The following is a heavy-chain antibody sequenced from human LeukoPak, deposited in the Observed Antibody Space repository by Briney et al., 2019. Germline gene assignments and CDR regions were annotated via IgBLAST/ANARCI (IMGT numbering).Heavy chain of an antibody. Sequence: SETLSLTCTVSGGSISSGGYSWSWIRQPPGKGLEWIGYIYHSGSTYYNPSLKSRVTISVDRSKNQFSLKLSSVTAADTAVYYCARGGIRGYSGFDNLDFWCLGTHVTVSS. V-gene: IGHV4-30-2*01. J-gene: IGHJ4*02. CDR3: ARGGIRGYSGFDNLDF. D-gene: IGHD5-12*01. CDR1: GGSISSGGYS. CDR2: IYHSGST.